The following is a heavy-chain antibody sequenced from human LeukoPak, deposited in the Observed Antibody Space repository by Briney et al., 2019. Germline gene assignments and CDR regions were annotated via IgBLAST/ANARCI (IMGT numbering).Heavy chain of an antibody. CDR3: ARLPAVPGGYHYYMDV. CDR2: IYHSGST. Sequence: PTETLSLTCAVSGYSISSGYYWGWIRQPPGKGLEWIGSIYHSGSTYYNPSLKSRVTISVDTSKNQFSLKLSSVTAADTAVYYCARLPAVPGGYHYYMDVWGKGTTVSVSS. V-gene: IGHV4-38-2*01. D-gene: IGHD3-10*01. J-gene: IGHJ6*03. CDR1: GYSISSGYY.